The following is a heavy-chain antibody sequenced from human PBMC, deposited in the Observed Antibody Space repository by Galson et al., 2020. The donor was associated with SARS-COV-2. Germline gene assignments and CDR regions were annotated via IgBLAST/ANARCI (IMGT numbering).Heavy chain of an antibody. V-gene: IGHV3-21*01. CDR1: GFTFSSYT. CDR2: ISSSSSYI. D-gene: IGHD2-15*01. Sequence: TGGSLRLSCAASGFTFSSYTMYWVRQAPGKGLEWVSSISSSSSYIYYAGSVKGRFTISRDNAKNSLYLQMNSLRADDTALYYCARQLVVAVSAFYYYGMDVWGQGTTVTVSS. J-gene: IGHJ6*02. CDR3: ARQLVVAVSAFYYYGMDV.